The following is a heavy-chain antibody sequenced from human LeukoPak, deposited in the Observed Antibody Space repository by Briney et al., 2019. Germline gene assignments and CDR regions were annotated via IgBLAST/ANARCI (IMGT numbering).Heavy chain of an antibody. J-gene: IGHJ4*02. D-gene: IGHD3-22*01. CDR2: INTNTGNP. V-gene: IGHV7-4-1*02. Sequence: GASVKVSCKASGYTFTRYAMNRVRQAPGQGPEWTGWINTNTGNPTYAQGFTGRFVFSLDTSVSTAFLQITSLKAEDTAVYYCARAPYDSSGYYVYWGQGTLVTVSS. CDR3: ARAPYDSSGYYVY. CDR1: GYTFTRYA.